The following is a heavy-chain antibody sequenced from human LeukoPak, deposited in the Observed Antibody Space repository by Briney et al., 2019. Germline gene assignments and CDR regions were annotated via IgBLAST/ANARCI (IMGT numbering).Heavy chain of an antibody. V-gene: IGHV3-30*03. CDR1: GFTFSNYG. Sequence: GGSLRLSCAASGFTFSNYGMHWVRQAPGKGLEWVTVISYDGSDKYYADSVKGRFTVSRDNSKNMVSLHMNSLREDDTAVYYCARATGGKPDYWGQGTLVTVSS. J-gene: IGHJ4*02. D-gene: IGHD2-8*02. CDR3: ARATGGKPDY. CDR2: ISYDGSDK.